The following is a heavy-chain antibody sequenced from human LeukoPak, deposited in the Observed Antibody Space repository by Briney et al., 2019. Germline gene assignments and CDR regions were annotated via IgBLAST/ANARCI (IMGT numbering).Heavy chain of an antibody. D-gene: IGHD3-3*01. V-gene: IGHV1-2*02. CDR3: ARGPSSYYDFWSGHDY. CDR1: GYTFTGYY. J-gene: IGHJ4*02. Sequence: ASVKVSCKASGYTFTGYYMHWVRQAPGQGLEWMGWINPNSGGTNYAQKFQGRVTMTRDTSISTAYMELRSLRSDDTAVYYCARGPSSYYDFWSGHDYWGQGTLVTVSS. CDR2: INPNSGGT.